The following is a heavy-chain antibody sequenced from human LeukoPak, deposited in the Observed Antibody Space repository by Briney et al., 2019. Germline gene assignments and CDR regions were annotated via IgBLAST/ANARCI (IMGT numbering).Heavy chain of an antibody. CDR2: MNPNSGNT. CDR3: AGGDPLRSFDWFRAYYFDY. D-gene: IGHD3-9*01. J-gene: IGHJ4*02. Sequence: ASVKVSCKASGYTFTSYDINWVRQATGQGLEWMGWMNPNSGNTGYAQKFQGRVTMTRNTSISTAYMELSSLRSEDTAVYYCAGGDPLRSFDWFRAYYFDYWGQGTLVTVSS. CDR1: GYTFTSYD. V-gene: IGHV1-8*01.